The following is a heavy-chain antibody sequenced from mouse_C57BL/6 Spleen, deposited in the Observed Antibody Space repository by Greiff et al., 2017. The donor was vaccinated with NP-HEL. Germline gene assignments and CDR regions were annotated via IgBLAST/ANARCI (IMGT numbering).Heavy chain of an antibody. D-gene: IGHD1-2*01. Sequence: VQLQQSGAELVMPGASVKLSCKASGYTFTSYWMHWVKQRPGQGLEWIGEIDPSDSYTNYNQKFKGKSTLTVDKSSSTAYMQLSSLTSEDSAVYYCARSDTTASYYVDYWGQGTTLTVSS. CDR2: IDPSDSYT. J-gene: IGHJ2*01. CDR1: GYTFTSYW. V-gene: IGHV1-69*01. CDR3: ARSDTTASYYVDY.